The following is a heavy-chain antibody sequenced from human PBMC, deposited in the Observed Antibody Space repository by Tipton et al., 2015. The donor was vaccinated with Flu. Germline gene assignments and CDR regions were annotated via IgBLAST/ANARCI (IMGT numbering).Heavy chain of an antibody. CDR3: ARGDYGDYGHEADGFDI. J-gene: IGHJ3*02. D-gene: IGHD4-17*01. CDR1: GDSISRGSHY. CDR2: IYTNGNT. V-gene: IGHV4-61*02. Sequence: TLSLTCTVSGDSISRGSHYYNWIRQPAGEGLEWIVRIYTNGNTNYKASLKSRVTISIDRSRNQFSLRLSSVTAVDTAMYYCARGDYGDYGHEADGFDIWGRGTLVTVSA.